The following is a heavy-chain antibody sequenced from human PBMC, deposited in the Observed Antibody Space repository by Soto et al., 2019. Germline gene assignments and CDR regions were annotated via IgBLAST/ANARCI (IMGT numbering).Heavy chain of an antibody. CDR1: GFSLTTSGVG. V-gene: IGHV2-5*02. Sequence: QITLKESGPTRVKPTQTLALTCTFSGFSLTTSGVGVGWIRKTPGKALEWLAVIYWDDDKRYSPSLKNRLTIAKDTSKNQVVLTMAYMDPVDTATYFCAHRGYMYGNWDRGYFDSWGQGTLVTVSS. CDR2: IYWDDDK. J-gene: IGHJ4*02. CDR3: AHRGYMYGNWDRGYFDS. D-gene: IGHD5-18*01.